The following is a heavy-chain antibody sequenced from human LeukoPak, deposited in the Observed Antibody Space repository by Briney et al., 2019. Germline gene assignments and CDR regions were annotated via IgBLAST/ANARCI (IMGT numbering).Heavy chain of an antibody. CDR2: INHSGST. D-gene: IGHD3-3*01. CDR1: GGSFSGYY. V-gene: IGHV4-34*01. CDR3: ARVRGGVYYDFWSGYYTDAPGMVLDY. J-gene: IGHJ4*02. Sequence: SETLSLTCAVYGGSFSGYYWSWIRQPPGKGLEWIGEINHSGSTNYNPSLKSRVTISVDTSKNQFSLELSSVTAADTAVYYCARVRGGVYYDFWSGYYTDAPGMVLDYWGQGTLVTVSS.